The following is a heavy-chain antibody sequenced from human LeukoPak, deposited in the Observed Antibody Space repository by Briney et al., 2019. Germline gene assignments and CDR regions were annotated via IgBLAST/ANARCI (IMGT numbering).Heavy chain of an antibody. J-gene: IGHJ5*02. Sequence: PGGSLRLSCAASGFTFSSYAMSWVRQAPGKGLEWVSAISGSGGSTYYADSVKGRFTISRDNSKNTLYLQMNSLRAEDTAVYYCAKTLREQIGELLSSWFDPWGQGTLVTVSS. CDR1: GFTFSSYA. D-gene: IGHD3-10*01. V-gene: IGHV3-23*01. CDR3: AKTLREQIGELLSSWFDP. CDR2: ISGSGGST.